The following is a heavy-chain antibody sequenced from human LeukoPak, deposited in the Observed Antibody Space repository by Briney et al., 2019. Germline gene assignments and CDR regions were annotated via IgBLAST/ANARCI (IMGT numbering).Heavy chain of an antibody. CDR3: ARVYSSVWYADWYFDL. CDR2: IYDSGST. D-gene: IGHD6-19*01. CDR1: GGSISSYY. V-gene: IGHV4-59*01. Sequence: PSETLSLTCTVSGGSISSYYWSWLRQPPGKGLEWLGYIYDSGSTNYNPSLKSPLTISVDTSKNQFSLKLSSVTAADTAVYYCARVYSSVWYADWYFDLWGRGTLVTVSS. J-gene: IGHJ2*01.